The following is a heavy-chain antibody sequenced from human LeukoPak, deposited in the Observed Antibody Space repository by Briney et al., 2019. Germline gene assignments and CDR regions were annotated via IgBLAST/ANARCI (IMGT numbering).Heavy chain of an antibody. J-gene: IGHJ5*02. Sequence: SETLSLTCTVSGGSISSYYWSWIRQPPGKGLEWIGYIYYSGSTNYNPSLKSRVTISVDTSKNQFSLKLSSVTAADTAVYYCARGGYGDYGDWFDPWGQGTLVTVSS. CDR1: GGSISSYY. D-gene: IGHD4-17*01. V-gene: IGHV4-59*01. CDR3: ARGGYGDYGDWFDP. CDR2: IYYSGST.